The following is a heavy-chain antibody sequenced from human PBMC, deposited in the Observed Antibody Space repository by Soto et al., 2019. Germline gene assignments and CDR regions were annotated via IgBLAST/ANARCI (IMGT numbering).Heavy chain of an antibody. J-gene: IGHJ4*02. V-gene: IGHV4-39*01. CDR1: GGSISSSSYY. CDR2: IYYSGST. Sequence: KPSETLSLTCTVSGGSISSSSYYWGWIRQPPGKGLEWIGSIYYSGSTYYSPSLKSRVTISVDTSKNQFSLKLSSVTAADTAVYYCATYSSSWYVVYWGQGTLVTVSS. CDR3: ATYSSSWYVVY. D-gene: IGHD6-13*01.